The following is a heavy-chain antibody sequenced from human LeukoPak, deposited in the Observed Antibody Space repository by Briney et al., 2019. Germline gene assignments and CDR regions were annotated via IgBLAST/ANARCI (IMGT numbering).Heavy chain of an antibody. CDR1: GGSFSGYC. J-gene: IGHJ5*02. CDR2: INHSGST. Sequence: PSETLSLTCAVYGGSFSGYCWSWIRQPPGKGLEWIGEINHSGSTNYNPSLKSRVTISVDTSKNQFSLKLSSVTAADTAVYYCARSNYGNFDPWGQGTLVTVSS. V-gene: IGHV4-34*01. D-gene: IGHD1-7*01. CDR3: ARSNYGNFDP.